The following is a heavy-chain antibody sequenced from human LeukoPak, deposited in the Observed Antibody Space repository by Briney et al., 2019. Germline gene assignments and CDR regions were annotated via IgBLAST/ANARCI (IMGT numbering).Heavy chain of an antibody. CDR1: GGSISSSSHY. D-gene: IGHD3-10*01. Sequence: PSETLSLTCTVSGGSISSSSHYWGWIRQHPGEGLEWIGSIYHSGSTGYNPSLKSRVTISVDTSKNQFSLNLNSVTAADTAMYYCARDNTECRGVFRTSQKFDAFDIWGQGTMVTVSS. CDR2: IYHSGST. CDR3: ARDNTECRGVFRTSQKFDAFDI. J-gene: IGHJ3*02. V-gene: IGHV4-39*02.